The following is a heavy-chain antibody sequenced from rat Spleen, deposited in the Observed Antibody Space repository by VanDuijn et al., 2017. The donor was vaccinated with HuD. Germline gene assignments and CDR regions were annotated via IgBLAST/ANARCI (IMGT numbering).Heavy chain of an antibody. J-gene: IGHJ3*01. D-gene: IGHD1-4*01. V-gene: IGHV5-31*01. Sequence: EVQLVESGGGLVQPGRSLKLSCVASGFTFYNYWMTWIRQAPGKGLEWVASITSSGTGAYYVDSVKGRFTISRDNAKSTLYLQMISLRSEDTATYYCTREDYPGVTTNWFAYWGQGTLVTVSS. CDR1: GFTFYNYW. CDR2: ITSSGTGA. CDR3: TREDYPGVTTNWFAY.